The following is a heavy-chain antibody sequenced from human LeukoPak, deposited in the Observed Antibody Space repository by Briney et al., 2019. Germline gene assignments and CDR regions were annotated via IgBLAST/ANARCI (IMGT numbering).Heavy chain of an antibody. CDR2: INSDGSST. J-gene: IGHJ2*01. V-gene: IGHV3-74*01. Sequence: PGGSLRLSCAASGFTFSNFWMHWVRQVPGKGLVWVSRINSDGSSTDSADSVKGRFTISRDNAKNTLYLQMNSLRADDTAVYYCARGGLVPKTRRVISWYFDLWGRGTLVTVSS. CDR3: ARGGLVPKTRRVISWYFDL. D-gene: IGHD3/OR15-3a*01. CDR1: GFTFSNFW.